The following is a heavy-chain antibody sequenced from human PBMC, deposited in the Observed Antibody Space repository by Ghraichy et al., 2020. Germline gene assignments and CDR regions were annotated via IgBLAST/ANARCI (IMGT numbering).Heavy chain of an antibody. Sequence: GESLNISCAASGFTFSSYGMHWVRQAPGKGLEWVAFIRYDGSNKYYADSVKGRFTISRDNSKNTLYLQMNSLRAEDTAVYYCAKDLLEYCSSTSCLLPEAFDIWGQGTMVTVSS. CDR2: IRYDGSNK. D-gene: IGHD2-2*01. V-gene: IGHV3-30*02. J-gene: IGHJ3*02. CDR3: AKDLLEYCSSTSCLLPEAFDI. CDR1: GFTFSSYG.